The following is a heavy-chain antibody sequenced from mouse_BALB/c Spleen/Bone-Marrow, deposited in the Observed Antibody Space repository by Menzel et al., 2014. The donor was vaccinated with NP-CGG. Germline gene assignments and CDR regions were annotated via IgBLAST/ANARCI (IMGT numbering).Heavy chain of an antibody. CDR3: ARWEYYAMDY. D-gene: IGHD4-1*01. CDR1: GYAFSSSW. CDR2: IYPGNGDT. Sequence: AHLVESGPELVKPGASVKISCKASGYAFSSSWMNWVKQRPGQGLEWIGRIYPGNGDTNYIGKFQGKATITADTSSNTAYLQLSSLTSEDTAVYYCARWEYYAMDYWGQGTSVTVSS. V-gene: IGHV1-82*01. J-gene: IGHJ4*01.